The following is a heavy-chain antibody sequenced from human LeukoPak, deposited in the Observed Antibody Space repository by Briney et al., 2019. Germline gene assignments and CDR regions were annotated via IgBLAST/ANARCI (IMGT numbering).Heavy chain of an antibody. CDR2: IYPDDTDT. Sequence: GESLKISCKGSGYSFTTYWIGWVRQMPGKGLEWMGIIYPDDTDTRYSPSFQGQVTISADKSISTAYLQWSSLKASDTAMYYCARPTGLRFFDYWGQGTLVTVSS. D-gene: IGHD4-11*01. CDR3: ARPTGLRFFDY. V-gene: IGHV5-51*01. J-gene: IGHJ4*02. CDR1: GYSFTTYW.